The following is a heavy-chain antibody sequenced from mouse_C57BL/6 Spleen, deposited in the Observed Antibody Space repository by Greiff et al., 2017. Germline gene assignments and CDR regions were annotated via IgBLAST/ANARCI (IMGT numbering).Heavy chain of an antibody. J-gene: IGHJ4*01. CDR3: ARSPPLYGSSGSYAMDY. CDR2: IDPEDGET. D-gene: IGHD1-1*01. Sequence: EVQLQQSGAELVKPGASVKLSCTASGFNIKDYYMHWVKQRTEQGLEWIGRIDPEDGETKYAPKFQGKATITADTSSNPAYLQLSSRTSEDTAVYYCARSPPLYGSSGSYAMDYWGQGTSVTVSS. V-gene: IGHV14-2*01. CDR1: GFNIKDYY.